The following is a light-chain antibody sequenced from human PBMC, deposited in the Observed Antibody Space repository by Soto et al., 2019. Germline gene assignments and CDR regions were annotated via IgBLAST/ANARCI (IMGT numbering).Light chain of an antibody. V-gene: IGKV1D-12*01. Sequence: DIQMTQSPSSVSASVGDRVTITCRASRDISTWLAWYQQKPGKAPTLLIYAASTLRSDVPSSFSGSGSGTDFTLTISSLQPDDYATDYCHQSNNVPPHLTFGGGTRVEIK. J-gene: IGKJ4*01. CDR1: RDISTW. CDR2: AAS. CDR3: HQSNNVPPHLT.